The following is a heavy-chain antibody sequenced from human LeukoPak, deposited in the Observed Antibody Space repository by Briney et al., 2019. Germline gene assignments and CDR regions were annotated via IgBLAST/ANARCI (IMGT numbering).Heavy chain of an antibody. CDR2: FDPEDGET. Sequence: GASAKVSCKVSRYTLTELSMHWVRQAPGKGLEWMGGFDPEDGETIYAQKFQGRVTMTEDTSTDTAYMELSSLRSEDTAVYYCATNPRGIAAAGFLNYYYYMDVWGKGTTVTVSS. V-gene: IGHV1-24*01. D-gene: IGHD6-13*01. J-gene: IGHJ6*03. CDR3: ATNPRGIAAAGFLNYYYYMDV. CDR1: RYTLTELS.